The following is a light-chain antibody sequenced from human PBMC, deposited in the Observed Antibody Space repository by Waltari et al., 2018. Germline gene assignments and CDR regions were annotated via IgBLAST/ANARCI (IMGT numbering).Light chain of an antibody. CDR1: QGIRND. CDR2: AAS. V-gene: IGKV1-6*01. CDR3: LQDYIYPWT. J-gene: IGKJ1*01. Sequence: AIQMTQSPSSLSASVGDRVTITCRASQGIRNDLGWYQQKPGKAPKLLISAASTLQSGVPSRFGGSGSGTEFTLTISSLQPEDFATYYCLQDYIYPWTFGQGTKVEIQ.